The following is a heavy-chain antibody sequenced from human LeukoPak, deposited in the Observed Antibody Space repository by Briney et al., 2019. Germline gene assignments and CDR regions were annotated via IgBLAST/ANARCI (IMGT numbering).Heavy chain of an antibody. Sequence: SETLSLTCAVYGGSFSGYYWSWIRQPPGKGLEWIGEINHSGSTNYNPSLKSRVTISVDTSKNQFSLKLSSVTAADTAVYYCARRGWTYEIDYWGQGTLVTVSS. CDR1: GGSFSGYY. CDR3: ARRGWTYEIDY. V-gene: IGHV4-34*01. D-gene: IGHD6-19*01. CDR2: INHSGST. J-gene: IGHJ4*02.